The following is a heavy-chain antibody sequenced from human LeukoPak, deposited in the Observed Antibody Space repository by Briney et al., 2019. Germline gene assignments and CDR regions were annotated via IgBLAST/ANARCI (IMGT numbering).Heavy chain of an antibody. CDR3: ARTRRPYDILTGDLFDY. Sequence: PSQTLSLTCTVSGGSISSYYWSWIRQPAGKGLEWIGRIYTSGSTNYNPSLKSRVTMSVDTSKNQFSLKLSSVTAADTAVYYCARTRRPYDILTGDLFDYWGQGTLVTVSS. CDR2: IYTSGST. J-gene: IGHJ4*02. D-gene: IGHD3-9*01. CDR1: GGSISSYY. V-gene: IGHV4-4*07.